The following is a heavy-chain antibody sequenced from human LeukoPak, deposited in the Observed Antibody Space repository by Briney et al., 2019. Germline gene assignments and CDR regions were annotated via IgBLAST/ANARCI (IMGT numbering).Heavy chain of an antibody. CDR1: GYSFTRFG. V-gene: IGHV1-18*01. D-gene: IGHD3-16*01. CDR2: ISANNANT. Sequence: ASMKVSCKASGYSFTRFGISWVRQAPGQGLEWMGWISANNANTKYTQKLQGRVTMTIDTSTSTAYMNLRSLRSDDTALYYCPRDLGGGGGIGTPVRFDPWGQGTLITVSS. J-gene: IGHJ5*02. CDR3: PRDLGGGGGIGTPVRFDP.